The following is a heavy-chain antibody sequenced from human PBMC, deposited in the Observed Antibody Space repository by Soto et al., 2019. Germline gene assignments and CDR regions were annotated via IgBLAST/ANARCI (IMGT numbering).Heavy chain of an antibody. Sequence: PSETLSLTCTVSGGSISSYYWSWIRQPPGKGLEWIGYIYYRGSTNYNPSLKSRVTISVDTSKNQFSLKLSSVTAADTAVYYCARHSDYDCSGSTFDYWGQGTLVTVSS. D-gene: IGHD3-22*01. CDR2: IYYRGST. CDR3: ARHSDYDCSGSTFDY. J-gene: IGHJ4*02. CDR1: GGSISSYY. V-gene: IGHV4-59*08.